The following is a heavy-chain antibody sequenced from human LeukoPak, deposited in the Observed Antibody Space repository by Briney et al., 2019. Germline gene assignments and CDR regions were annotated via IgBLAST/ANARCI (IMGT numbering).Heavy chain of an antibody. J-gene: IGHJ3*01. Sequence: GGSLRLSCAASGFTFSNAWMHWVRQAPGKGLEYVSGISSNGGSTYYASSVKGRFTISRDNSKNTLYLQMGSLRAEDTAVYYCVREVYSAYDGDAFDFWGQGTVVTVSS. D-gene: IGHD5-12*01. CDR2: ISSNGGST. CDR1: GFTFSNAW. CDR3: VREVYSAYDGDAFDF. V-gene: IGHV3-64*01.